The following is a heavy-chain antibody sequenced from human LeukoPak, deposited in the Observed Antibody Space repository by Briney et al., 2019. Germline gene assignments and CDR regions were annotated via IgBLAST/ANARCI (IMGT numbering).Heavy chain of an antibody. V-gene: IGHV4-34*01. CDR3: ARVGGSYLYYFDY. CDR2: INHSGST. Sequence: PSETLSLTCAVYGGSFSGYYWSWIRQPPGKGLEWIGEINHSGSTNYNPSLKSRVTISVDTSKNQFSLKLSSVTAADTAVYYCARVGGSYLYYFDYWGQGTLVTVSS. CDR1: GGSFSGYY. D-gene: IGHD1-26*01. J-gene: IGHJ4*02.